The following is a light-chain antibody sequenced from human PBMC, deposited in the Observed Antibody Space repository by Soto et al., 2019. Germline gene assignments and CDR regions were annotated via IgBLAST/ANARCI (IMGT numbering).Light chain of an antibody. CDR2: EVN. V-gene: IGLV2-14*03. CDR3: SSYTTSTTYV. J-gene: IGLJ1*01. CDR1: NSDIGSYNY. Sequence: QSVLTQPASVSGSPGQSTTISCTGTNSDIGSYNYVSWYQQHPGRAPRLMIYEVNNRPSGVSNRFSGSKSGNTASLTISGLQAEDEADYYCSSYTTSTTYVFGPGTKLTVL.